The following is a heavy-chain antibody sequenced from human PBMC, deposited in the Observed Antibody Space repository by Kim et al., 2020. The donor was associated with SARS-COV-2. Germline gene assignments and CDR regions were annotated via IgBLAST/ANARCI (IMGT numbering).Heavy chain of an antibody. CDR3: ARTRSCSSTSCYVDY. CDR2: ISSSGGST. Sequence: GGSLRLSCVTSGFTFGTYATSWVRQAPEKGLEWVSGISSSGGSTYYADSVKGRFTISRDSSKNTLYLQMVSLRVDDTALYYCARTRSCSSTSCYVDYWGQGTLVTVSS. D-gene: IGHD2-2*01. J-gene: IGHJ4*02. CDR1: GFTFGTYA. V-gene: IGHV3-23*01.